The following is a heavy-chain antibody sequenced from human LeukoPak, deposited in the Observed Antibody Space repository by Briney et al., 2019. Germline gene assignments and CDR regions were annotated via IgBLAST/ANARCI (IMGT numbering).Heavy chain of an antibody. V-gene: IGHV3-23*01. CDR1: GFTFSSYA. CDR3: AKGRYSGYVPDY. Sequence: PGGSLRLFCAASGFTFSSYALSWVRQAPGKGPEWVSAISGSGGSTYYADSVEGRFTISRDNSKNTLYLQMNSLRAEDTAVYYCAKGRYSGYVPDYWGQGTLVTVSS. CDR2: ISGSGGST. D-gene: IGHD5-12*01. J-gene: IGHJ4*02.